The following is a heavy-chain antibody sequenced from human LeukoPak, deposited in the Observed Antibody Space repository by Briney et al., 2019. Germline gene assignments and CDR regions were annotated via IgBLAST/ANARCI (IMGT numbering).Heavy chain of an antibody. V-gene: IGHV3-9*01. CDR1: GFTFDDYA. CDR2: ISWNSGSI. CDR3: AKDKAAAVPDAFDI. D-gene: IGHD6-13*01. J-gene: IGHJ3*02. Sequence: GGSLRLSCAASGFTFDDYAMHWVRQAPGKGLEWVSGISWNSGSIGYADSGKGRFTISRDNAKNSLYLQMNSLRAEDTALYYCAKDKAAAVPDAFDIWGQGTMVTVSS.